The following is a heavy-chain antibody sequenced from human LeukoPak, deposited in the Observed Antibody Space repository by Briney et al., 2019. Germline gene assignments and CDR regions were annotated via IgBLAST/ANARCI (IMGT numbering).Heavy chain of an antibody. CDR1: GFTFSSYA. CDR2: ISSSSSYI. V-gene: IGHV3-21*01. D-gene: IGHD3-3*01. Sequence: TTGGSLRLSCAASGFTFSSYAMSWVRQAPGKGLEWVSSISSSSSYIYYADSVKGRFTISRDNAKNSLYLQMNSLRAEDTAVYYCARGPMDDFWSGYYRGAFDIWGQGTMVTVSS. J-gene: IGHJ3*02. CDR3: ARGPMDDFWSGYYRGAFDI.